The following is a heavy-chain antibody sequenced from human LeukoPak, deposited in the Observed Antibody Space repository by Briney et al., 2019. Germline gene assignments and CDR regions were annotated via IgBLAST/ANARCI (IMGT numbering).Heavy chain of an antibody. CDR2: IKQDGSEK. Sequence: GGSLRLSCEASGFTFSNYWMTWVRQAPGKGLEWVANIKQDGSEKNYVDSVKGRFTISRDNAKNSLYLQMNSLRAEDTAVYYCARDRLFDYWGQGTLVTVSS. CDR1: GFTFSNYW. J-gene: IGHJ4*02. V-gene: IGHV3-7*01. CDR3: ARDRLFDY.